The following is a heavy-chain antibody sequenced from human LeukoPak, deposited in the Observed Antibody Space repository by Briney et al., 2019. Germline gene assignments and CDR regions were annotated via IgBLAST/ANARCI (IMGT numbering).Heavy chain of an antibody. V-gene: IGHV3-74*01. Sequence: GALRLPRGAPGIPFSNQWMHWVRPTSGKGLVWGPTINSDWSSTSYADSVKGRFTISRDNAKNTLYLQMNSLRAEDTAVYYCATLKGYCSGGSCYPSFDYWGQGTLVTVSS. CDR1: GIPFSNQW. D-gene: IGHD2-15*01. J-gene: IGHJ4*02. CDR3: ATLKGYCSGGSCYPSFDY. CDR2: INSDWSST.